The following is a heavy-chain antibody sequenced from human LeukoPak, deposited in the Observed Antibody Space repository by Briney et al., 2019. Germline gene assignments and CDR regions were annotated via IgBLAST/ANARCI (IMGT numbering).Heavy chain of an antibody. CDR2: IYYSGST. D-gene: IGHD2-2*01. CDR1: GGSISSGGYY. V-gene: IGHV4-31*03. CDR3: ARGRLGYCSSTSCQDAFDI. J-gene: IGHJ3*02. Sequence: SQTLSLTCTVSGGSISSGGYYWSWLRQHPGKGLEWIGYIYYSGSTYYNPSLKSRVTISVDTSKNQFSLKLSSVTAADTAVYYCARGRLGYCSSTSCQDAFDIWGQGTMVTVSS.